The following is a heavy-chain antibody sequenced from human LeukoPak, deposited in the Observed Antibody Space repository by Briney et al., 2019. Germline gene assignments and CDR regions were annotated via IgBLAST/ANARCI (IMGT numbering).Heavy chain of an antibody. D-gene: IGHD3-22*01. J-gene: IGHJ4*02. V-gene: IGHV1-2*02. CDR1: GYTFTGYY. Sequence: GASVKVSCKASGYTFTGYYMHWVRQAPGQGLEWMGWINPNSGGTNYAQKFQGRVTMTRDTSISTAYMELSRLRPDDTAVYYCARDHHDSSGYYYLFDYWGQGTLVTVYS. CDR2: INPNSGGT. CDR3: ARDHHDSSGYYYLFDY.